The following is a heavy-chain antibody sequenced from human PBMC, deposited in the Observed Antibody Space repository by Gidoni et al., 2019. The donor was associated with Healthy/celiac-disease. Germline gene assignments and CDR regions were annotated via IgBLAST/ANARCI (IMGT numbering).Heavy chain of an antibody. D-gene: IGHD3-10*01. CDR3: ARRGYYYCSGSYSDY. Sequence: EVQLVQSGAEVKTPGESLRISCKGSGYSFTSYWISWVRQMAGKGLEWMGGIDHRDSYTNYSPSFQGHVTISADKSISTAYLQWSSLKASDTAMYYCARRGYYYCSGSYSDYWGQGTLVTVSS. J-gene: IGHJ4*02. CDR2: IDHRDSYT. V-gene: IGHV5-10-1*01. CDR1: GYSFTSYW.